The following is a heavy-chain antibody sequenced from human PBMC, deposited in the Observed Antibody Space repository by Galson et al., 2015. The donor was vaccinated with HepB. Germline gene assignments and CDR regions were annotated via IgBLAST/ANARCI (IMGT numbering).Heavy chain of an antibody. Sequence: SETLSLTCAVYGGSFSGYYWSWIRQPPGKGLEWIGEINHSGSTNYNPSLKSRVTISVDTSKNQFSLKLSSVTAADTAIYYCASTYYDGSGYYYAAFDIWGQGTMVTVSS. V-gene: IGHV4-34*01. CDR1: GGSFSGYY. D-gene: IGHD3-22*01. CDR3: ASTYYDGSGYYYAAFDI. CDR2: INHSGST. J-gene: IGHJ3*02.